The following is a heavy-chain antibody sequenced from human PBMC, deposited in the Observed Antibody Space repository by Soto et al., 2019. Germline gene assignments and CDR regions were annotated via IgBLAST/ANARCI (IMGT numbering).Heavy chain of an antibody. CDR3: ARLQGVSGT. J-gene: IGHJ5*02. D-gene: IGHD1-26*01. Sequence: SVNVSWKASGGTLSSYSISWVRQAPGQGLEWMGGIIPIFGTANYAQKFQGRVTITADKSTSTAYMELSSLRSEDTAVYYCARLQGVSGTWGQGTLVTVSS. V-gene: IGHV1-69*06. CDR1: GGTLSSYS. CDR2: IIPIFGTA.